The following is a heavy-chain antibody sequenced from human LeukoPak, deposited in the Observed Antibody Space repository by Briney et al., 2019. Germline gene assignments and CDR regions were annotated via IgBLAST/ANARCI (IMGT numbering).Heavy chain of an antibody. D-gene: IGHD3-22*01. J-gene: IGHJ5*02. CDR1: DGSFSGYC. V-gene: IGHV4-34*01. Sequence: SETLSLTCAVYDGSFSGYCWSWIRQPPGKGLEWIGEINHSGSTNYNPSLKSRVTISVDTSKNQFSLKLSSVTAADTAVYYCARRIKITMIVVVITTYNWFDPWGQGTLVTVSS. CDR3: ARRIKITMIVVVITTYNWFDP. CDR2: INHSGST.